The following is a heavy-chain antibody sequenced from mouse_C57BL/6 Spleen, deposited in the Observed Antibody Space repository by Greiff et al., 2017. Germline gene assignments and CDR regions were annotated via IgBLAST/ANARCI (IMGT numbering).Heavy chain of an antibody. D-gene: IGHD1-1*01. CDR1: GFTFSDYG. J-gene: IGHJ1*03. V-gene: IGHV5-17*01. CDR3: ARSDYYGSKYVDV. CDR2: ICSGSSTI. Sequence: EVMLVESGGGLVKPGGSLKLSCAASGFTFSDYGMHWVRQAPEKGLEWVAYICSGSSTIYYADTVKGRFTISRDNAKNTLFLQRTSLRSEDTALYYCARSDYYGSKYVDVWGTGTTVTVSS.